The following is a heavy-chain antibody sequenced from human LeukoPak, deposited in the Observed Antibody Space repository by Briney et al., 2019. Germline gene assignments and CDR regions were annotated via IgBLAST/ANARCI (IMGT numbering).Heavy chain of an antibody. CDR2: ISYDGSNK. CDR1: GFTFSSYA. Sequence: PGGSLRLSCAASGFTFSSYAMHWVRQAPGKGLEWVAVISYDGSNKYYADSVKGRFTISRDNSKNTLYLQMNSLRAEDTAVYYCARDPAIYDFWSGYYLDHWGQGTLVTVSS. D-gene: IGHD3-3*01. CDR3: ARDPAIYDFWSGYYLDH. J-gene: IGHJ4*02. V-gene: IGHV3-30-3*01.